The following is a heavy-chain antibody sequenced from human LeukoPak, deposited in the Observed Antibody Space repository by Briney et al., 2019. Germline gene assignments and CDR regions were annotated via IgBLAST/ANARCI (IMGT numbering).Heavy chain of an antibody. Sequence: ASVKVSCKASGYTFTGYYMHWVRQAPGQGLEWMGWINPNSGGTNYAQRFQGRVTMTRDTSISTAYMELSRLRSDDTAVYYCARDTIAVAGPHYYDYYGMDVWGQGTTVTVSS. J-gene: IGHJ6*02. D-gene: IGHD6-19*01. CDR1: GYTFTGYY. V-gene: IGHV1-2*02. CDR2: INPNSGGT. CDR3: ARDTIAVAGPHYYDYYGMDV.